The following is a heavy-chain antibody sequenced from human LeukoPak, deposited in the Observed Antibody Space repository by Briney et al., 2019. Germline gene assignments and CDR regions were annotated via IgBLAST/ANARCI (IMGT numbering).Heavy chain of an antibody. CDR3: ARGYYEPFQS. CDR2: VSDSGTT. Sequence: PSRTLSLTCNVSGVSIRTSTYYWNWIRQSPGKGLEWIGCVSDSGTTKYNPSLKSRVTISVDTSKNHFSLILMSVTAADTAVYYCARGYYEPFQSWGQGTLVTVSS. CDR1: GVSIRTSTYY. V-gene: IGHV4-61*03. J-gene: IGHJ4*02. D-gene: IGHD3-22*01.